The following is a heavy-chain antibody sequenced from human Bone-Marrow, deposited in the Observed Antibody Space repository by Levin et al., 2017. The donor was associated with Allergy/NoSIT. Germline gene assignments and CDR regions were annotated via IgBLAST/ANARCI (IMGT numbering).Heavy chain of an antibody. V-gene: IGHV3-74*01. J-gene: IGHJ5*02. CDR2: INTDGSAT. Sequence: PGGSLRLSCAASGFTFVNDYMHWVRQAPGQGLVWVSRINTDGSATSYADSVKGRFTISRDNAKSTLHLQLNSLTADDTATYYCARDLSGYGGGWGMEFDPRGQGTLVAVSS. CDR3: ARDLSGYGGGWGMEFDP. D-gene: IGHD6-25*01. CDR1: GFTFVNDY.